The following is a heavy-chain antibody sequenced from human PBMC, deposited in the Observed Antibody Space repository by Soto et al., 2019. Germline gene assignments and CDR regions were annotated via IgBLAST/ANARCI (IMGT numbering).Heavy chain of an antibody. CDR2: LNQGGNEM. J-gene: IGHJ3*02. CDR1: GFSFSSSW. V-gene: IGHV3-7*01. D-gene: IGHD6-19*01. CDR3: ARDQGWCGSDI. Sequence: GGSLRLSCAASGFSFSSSWMNWIRQAPGKGLEWLANLNQGGNEMNYAASVKGRFTISRDNAKNSLFLQMNNLRAEDTAVYYRARDQGWCGSDIRGQGTKVTVSS.